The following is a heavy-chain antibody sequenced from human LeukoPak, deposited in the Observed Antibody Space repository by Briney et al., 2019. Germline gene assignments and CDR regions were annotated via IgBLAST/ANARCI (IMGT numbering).Heavy chain of an antibody. CDR1: GFTFSSYA. Sequence: PGGSLRLSCSASGFTFSSYAMHWVRQAPGKGLEYVSAISSNGGSTYYADSVKGRFTISRDNSKNTLYLQMNSLRAEDTAVYYCAKGPTRPGNWFDPWGQGTLVTVSS. J-gene: IGHJ5*02. V-gene: IGHV3-64*04. CDR3: AKGPTRPGNWFDP. CDR2: ISSNGGST. D-gene: IGHD4-17*01.